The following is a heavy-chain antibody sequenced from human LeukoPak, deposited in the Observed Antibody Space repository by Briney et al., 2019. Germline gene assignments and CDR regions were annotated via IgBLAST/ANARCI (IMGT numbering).Heavy chain of an antibody. CDR2: TNSDGSTT. CDR1: GFTFRTSW. CDR3: ARVPYYYDSGDSTDY. D-gene: IGHD3-22*01. Sequence: GGSLRLSCVASGFTFRTSWMQWVRQAPGKGLVWVSRTNSDGSTTSYADSVEGRFTISRDNAKNTLYLQMNGLRVEDTAVYYCARVPYYYDSGDSTDYWGQGTLVTVSS. J-gene: IGHJ4*02. V-gene: IGHV3-74*01.